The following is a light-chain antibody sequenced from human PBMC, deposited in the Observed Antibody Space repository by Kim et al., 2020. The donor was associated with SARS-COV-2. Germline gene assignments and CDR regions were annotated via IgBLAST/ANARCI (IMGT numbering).Light chain of an antibody. CDR1: QSVRNNY. V-gene: IGKV3-20*01. CDR2: DAS. J-gene: IGKJ2*01. CDR3: QQYGSGPNT. Sequence: EIVLTQSPGTLSLSPGERATLSCRASQSVRNNYLAWYQQKPGQVHRLLIYDASIRATGIPDRFSASGSGTDFTLTISRLEPEDSAVYYWQQYGSGPNTFAKGTKREI.